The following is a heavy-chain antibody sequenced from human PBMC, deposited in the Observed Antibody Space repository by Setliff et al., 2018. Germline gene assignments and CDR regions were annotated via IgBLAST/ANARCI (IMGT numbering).Heavy chain of an antibody. J-gene: IGHJ6*02. Sequence: PGRSLRLSCAASGFTFSSYDMHWVRQATGKGLEWVSAIGTAGDTYYPGSVKGRFTISRENAKNSLYLQMNSLRAGDTAVYYCARSGGGWFGELFHYYYGMDVWGQGTTVTVSS. CDR3: ARSGGGWFGELFHYYYGMDV. D-gene: IGHD3-10*01. CDR2: IGTAGDT. CDR1: GFTFSSYD. V-gene: IGHV3-13*01.